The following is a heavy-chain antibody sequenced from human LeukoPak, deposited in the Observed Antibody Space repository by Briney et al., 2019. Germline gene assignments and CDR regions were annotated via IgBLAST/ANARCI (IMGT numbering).Heavy chain of an antibody. D-gene: IGHD5-18*01. V-gene: IGHV1-24*01. CDR3: ATVGYSYGDAFDI. CDR1: GYTLTELS. J-gene: IGHJ3*02. CDR2: FDPEDGET. Sequence: ASVKVSCKVSGYTLTELSMRWVRQAPGKGLEWMGGFDPEDGETIYAQKFQGRVTMTEDTSTDTAYMELSSLRSEDTAVYYCATVGYSYGDAFDIWGQGTMVTVSS.